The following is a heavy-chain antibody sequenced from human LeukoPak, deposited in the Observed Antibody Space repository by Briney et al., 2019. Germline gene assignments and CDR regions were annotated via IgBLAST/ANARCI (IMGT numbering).Heavy chain of an antibody. J-gene: IGHJ3*02. D-gene: IGHD6-19*01. V-gene: IGHV3-66*01. CDR1: GFTVSSNY. CDR2: IYSGGST. Sequence: GGSLRLSCAASGFTVSSNYMSWVRQAPGKGLEWVSVIYSGGSTYYADSVKGRFTISRDNSKNTLYLQMNSLRAEDTAVYYCAREGSGWSNEAFDIWGQGTMVTVSS. CDR3: AREGSGWSNEAFDI.